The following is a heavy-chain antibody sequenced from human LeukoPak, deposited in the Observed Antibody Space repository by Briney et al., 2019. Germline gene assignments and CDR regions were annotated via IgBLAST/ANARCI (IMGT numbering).Heavy chain of an antibody. Sequence: PSETLSLTCFLLNGSICSYYWSWPRHPPGKGLEGIGHIYYSGSTYYNPSLKCRVTISVDTSKNQFSLKLSSVTAADTAVYYCARGRYDFWSGYPQKRALDYWGQGTLVTVSS. CDR2: IYYSGST. V-gene: IGHV4-59*08. CDR3: ARGRYDFWSGYPQKRALDY. D-gene: IGHD3-3*01. J-gene: IGHJ4*02. CDR1: NGSICSYY.